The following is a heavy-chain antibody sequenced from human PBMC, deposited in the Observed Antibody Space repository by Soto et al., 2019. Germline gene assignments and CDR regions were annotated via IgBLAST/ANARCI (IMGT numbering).Heavy chain of an antibody. CDR2: MNPNSGNT. CDR3: ARVFISSSPYGGYYYYYMDV. Sequence: GASVKVSCKASGYTFTSYDINWVRQATGQGLEWMGWMNPNSGNTGYAQKFQGRVTMTRNTSISTAYMELSSLRSEDTAVYYCARVFISSSPYGGYYYYYMDVWGKGTTVTVSS. D-gene: IGHD2-21*01. V-gene: IGHV1-8*01. CDR1: GYTFTSYD. J-gene: IGHJ6*03.